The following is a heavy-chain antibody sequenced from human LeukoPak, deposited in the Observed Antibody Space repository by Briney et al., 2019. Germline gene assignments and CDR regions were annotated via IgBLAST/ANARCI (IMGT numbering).Heavy chain of an antibody. CDR3: ASIGSYHNDYGMDV. Sequence: SETLSFTCTVSGYSISSGYYWGWIRQPPGKGLEWIGSIYHSGSTYYNPSLKSRVTISVDTSKNQFSLKLSSVTAADTAVYYCASIGSYHNDYGMDVWGQGTTVTVSS. CDR2: IYHSGST. V-gene: IGHV4-38-2*02. J-gene: IGHJ6*02. D-gene: IGHD1-26*01. CDR1: GYSISSGYY.